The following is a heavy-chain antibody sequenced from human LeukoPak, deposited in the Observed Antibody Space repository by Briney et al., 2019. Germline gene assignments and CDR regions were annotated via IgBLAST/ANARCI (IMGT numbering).Heavy chain of an antibody. CDR2: ISGGGNST. V-gene: IGHV3-23*01. J-gene: IGHJ4*02. CDR1: AFTFSTYA. Sequence: PGGSLRLSCAASAFTFSTYAMSWVRQAPGKGREWVSGISGGGNSTYYADSVKGRFTISRDNSKNTLYLQMNSLRAEDTAVYYCAKVAAGRWFFDYWGQGTLVTVSS. CDR3: AKVAAGRWFFDY. D-gene: IGHD6-13*01.